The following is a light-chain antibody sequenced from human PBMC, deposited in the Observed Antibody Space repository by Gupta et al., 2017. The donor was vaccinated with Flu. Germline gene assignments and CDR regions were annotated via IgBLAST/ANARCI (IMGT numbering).Light chain of an antibody. CDR2: KVS. CDR1: QSLVHSDGDSY. V-gene: IGKV2-30*02. Sequence: ISCMSSQSLVHSDGDSYLNWFQQRPGQSPRRLIYKVSSRDSGVPDRISGSGSGTDFTLKISGVEAEDVGIYYCMQDIYWPYTFGQGTKLEIK. CDR3: MQDIYWPYT. J-gene: IGKJ2*01.